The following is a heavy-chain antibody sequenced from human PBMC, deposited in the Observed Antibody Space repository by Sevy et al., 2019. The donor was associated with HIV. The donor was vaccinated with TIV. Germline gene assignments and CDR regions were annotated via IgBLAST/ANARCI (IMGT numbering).Heavy chain of an antibody. CDR3: AGNPEDHYFDY. CDR1: GGSFSGYY. Sequence: PSETLSLTCAVYGGSFSGYYWSWIRQPPGKGLEWIGEINHSGSTNYNPSLKSRVTISVDTSKNQFSLKLSSVTAADTAVYYCAGNPEDHYFDYWGQGTLVTVSS. CDR2: INHSGST. V-gene: IGHV4-34*01. J-gene: IGHJ4*02.